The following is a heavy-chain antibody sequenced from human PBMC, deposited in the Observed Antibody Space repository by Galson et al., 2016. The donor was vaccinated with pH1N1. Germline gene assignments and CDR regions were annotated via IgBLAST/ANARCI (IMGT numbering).Heavy chain of an antibody. CDR1: GGSISSGNW. CDR3: ARENLDSSVYSYSFYYGVDV. V-gene: IGHV4-4*02. CDR2: IYHSGST. D-gene: IGHD3-22*01. J-gene: IGHJ6*02. Sequence: ETLSLTCAVSGGSISSGNWWSWVRQPPGKGLEWIGEIYHSGSTYYNTSLKSRLTMSVDKSKNQFSLKLTSVTAAATAVYYCARENLDSSVYSYSFYYGVDVGGQGTTVTVSS.